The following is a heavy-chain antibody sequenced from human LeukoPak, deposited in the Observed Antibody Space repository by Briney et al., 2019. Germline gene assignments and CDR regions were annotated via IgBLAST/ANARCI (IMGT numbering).Heavy chain of an antibody. CDR1: GFTFNAYN. V-gene: IGHV1-2*02. J-gene: IGHJ4*02. D-gene: IGHD3-16*01. CDR3: ARTDQEYHHYVY. CDR2: INPKSGGA. Sequence: ASVKVSCKASGFTFNAYNIHWVRQAPGQGLEWMGWINPKSGGANYAQKFQGRVTMTWDTSISTAYMELSRLRSDDTAVYYCARTDQEYHHYVYWGQGTLVTVSS.